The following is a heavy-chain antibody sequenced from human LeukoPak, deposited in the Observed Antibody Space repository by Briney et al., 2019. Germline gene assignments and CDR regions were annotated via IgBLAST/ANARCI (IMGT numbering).Heavy chain of an antibody. CDR3: AKPQTAGSLGDYFDY. D-gene: IGHD3-16*01. CDR2: ISGSGGST. J-gene: IGHJ4*02. V-gene: IGHV3-23*01. CDR1: GFTFSSYA. Sequence: GSLRLSCAASGFTFSSYAMSWVRQAPGKGLEWVSAISGSGGSTYYADSVKGRFTISRDNSKNTLYLQMNSLRAEDTAVYYCAKPQTAGSLGDYFDYWGQGTLVTVSS.